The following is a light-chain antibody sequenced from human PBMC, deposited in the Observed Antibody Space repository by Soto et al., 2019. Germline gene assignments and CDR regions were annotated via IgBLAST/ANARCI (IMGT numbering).Light chain of an antibody. J-gene: IGKJ1*01. V-gene: IGKV1-5*03. CDR3: QQYYSYPQT. CDR2: QAS. CDR1: QNITRW. Sequence: DIQMTQSPSTLSTSIGDRVTITCRASQNITRWLAWYQQKPGKAPKLLIYQASTLESGVPSRFSGTGSGTEFSLTISCLQSEDFATYYCQQYYSYPQTFGQGTKVDIK.